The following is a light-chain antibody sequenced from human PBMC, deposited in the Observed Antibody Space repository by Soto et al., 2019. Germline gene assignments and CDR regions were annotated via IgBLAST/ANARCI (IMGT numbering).Light chain of an antibody. V-gene: IGLV2-23*01. CDR2: EGG. J-gene: IGLJ1*01. Sequence: QSALTQPASVSGSPGQSITLSCTGTSSDVVSYNLVSWYQQHPGKAPKLMISEGGKRPSGVSNRFSGSKSGNTASLTISGFQAEDEADYYCCSFAGGSTYVFGTGTELTVL. CDR3: CSFAGGSTYV. CDR1: SSDVVSYNL.